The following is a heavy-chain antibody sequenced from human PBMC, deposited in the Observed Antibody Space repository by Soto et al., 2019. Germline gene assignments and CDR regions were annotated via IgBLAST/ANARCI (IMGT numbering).Heavy chain of an antibody. J-gene: IGHJ6*02. CDR1: GYTFTSYA. V-gene: IGHV1-3*01. Sequence: GASVKVSCKTSGYTFTSYAMHWVRQAPGQRLEWMGGINAGNGNTKYSQKFQGRVTITRDTSASTAYMELSSLRSEDTAVYYCATPGSSPYYYYYGMDVWGQGTTVTVSS. CDR2: INAGNGNT. CDR3: ATPGSSPYYYYYGMDV. D-gene: IGHD6-6*01.